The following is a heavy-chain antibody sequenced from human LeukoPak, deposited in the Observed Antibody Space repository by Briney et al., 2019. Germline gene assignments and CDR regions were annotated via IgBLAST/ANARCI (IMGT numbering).Heavy chain of an antibody. CDR2: IYYSGST. D-gene: IGHD3-22*01. V-gene: IGHV4-59*01. J-gene: IGHJ4*02. CDR3: ARGQEPYDSSGYYPDY. CDR1: GNSISSYY. Sequence: SETLSLTCTVSGNSISSYYWSWIRQSPGKGLEWIGYIYYSGSTNYSPSLKSRVTISVDTSKNQFSLKLSSVTAADTAVYYCARGQEPYDSSGYYPDYRGQGTLVTVSS.